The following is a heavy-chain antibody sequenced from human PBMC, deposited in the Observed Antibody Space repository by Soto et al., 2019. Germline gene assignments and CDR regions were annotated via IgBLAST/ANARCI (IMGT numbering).Heavy chain of an antibody. J-gene: IGHJ6*02. CDR1: GFTFSSYA. Sequence: GGSLRLSCAASGFTFSSYAMSWVRQAPGKGMEWVSAISGSGGSTYYADSVKGRFTISRDNSKNTLYLQMNSLRAEDTAVYYCAKDRVAVAGIDGMDVWGQGTTVTVSS. CDR2: ISGSGGST. D-gene: IGHD6-19*01. CDR3: AKDRVAVAGIDGMDV. V-gene: IGHV3-23*01.